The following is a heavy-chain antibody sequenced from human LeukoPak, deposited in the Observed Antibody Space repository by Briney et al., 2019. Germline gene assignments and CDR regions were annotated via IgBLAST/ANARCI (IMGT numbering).Heavy chain of an antibody. Sequence: PGGSLRLSCAASGFTFSSYGMHWVRQAPGKGLEWVAVISYDGSNKYYADSVKGRFTISRDNSKNTLYLQMNSLRAEDTAVYYCAKAMGYCSSTSCYGPFDYWGQGTLVTVSS. CDR2: ISYDGSNK. J-gene: IGHJ4*02. D-gene: IGHD2-2*01. CDR1: GFTFSSYG. V-gene: IGHV3-30*18. CDR3: AKAMGYCSSTSCYGPFDY.